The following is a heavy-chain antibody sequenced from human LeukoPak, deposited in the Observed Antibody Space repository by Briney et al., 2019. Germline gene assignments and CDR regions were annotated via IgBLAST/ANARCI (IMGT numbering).Heavy chain of an antibody. CDR2: IKEDGSEK. CDR1: GFTFSCYW. Sequence: GGSLRLSCAASGFTFSCYWMSWVRQAPGKGLEWVANIKEDGSEKYYVDSVKGRFTISRDNAKNSLYLQVNSLRAEDTAVYYCARGASGPYEYWGQGSLVTVSS. J-gene: IGHJ4*02. CDR3: ARGASGPYEY. V-gene: IGHV3-7*01.